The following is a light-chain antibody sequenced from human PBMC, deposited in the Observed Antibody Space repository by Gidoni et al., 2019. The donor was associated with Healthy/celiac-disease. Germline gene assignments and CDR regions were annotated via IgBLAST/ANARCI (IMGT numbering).Light chain of an antibody. CDR1: SSNIGAGYD. V-gene: IGLV1-40*01. J-gene: IGLJ3*02. CDR3: QSYDSSLRV. Sequence: QSVLTQPPSVSGAPGQRVTISCTGSSSNIGAGYDVHWYQQLPGTAPKLLRYGNSNRPSGVPDRFSGSKSGTSASLAITGLQAEDEADYYCQSYDSSLRVFGGGTKLTVL. CDR2: GNS.